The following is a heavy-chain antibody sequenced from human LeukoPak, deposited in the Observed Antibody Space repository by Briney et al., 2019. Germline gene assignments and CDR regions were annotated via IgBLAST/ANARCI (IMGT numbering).Heavy chain of an antibody. CDR1: GFTVSSNY. CDR3: AKDKIVVAGNFHY. Sequence: GGSLRLSCAASGFTVSSNYMSWVRQAPRKGLEWVSAISGGGGSTYYADSVKGRFIISRDNSKNTLYLQMNSLRAEDTAVYYCAKDKIVVAGNFHYWGQGTLVTVSS. J-gene: IGHJ4*02. CDR2: ISGGGGST. V-gene: IGHV3-23*01. D-gene: IGHD3-22*01.